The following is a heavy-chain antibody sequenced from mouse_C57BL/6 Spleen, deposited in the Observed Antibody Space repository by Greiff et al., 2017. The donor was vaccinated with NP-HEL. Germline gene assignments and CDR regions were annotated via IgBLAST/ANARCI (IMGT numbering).Heavy chain of an antibody. CDR1: GFTFSDYY. Sequence: DVKLVESEGGLVQPGSSMKLSCTASGFTFSDYYMAWVRQVPEKGLEWVANINYDGSSTYYLDSLKSRFIISRDNAKNILYLQMSSLKSEDTATYYCARAYYGSRGYWYFDVWGTGTTVTVSS. J-gene: IGHJ1*03. CDR3: ARAYYGSRGYWYFDV. V-gene: IGHV5-16*01. CDR2: INYDGSST. D-gene: IGHD1-1*01.